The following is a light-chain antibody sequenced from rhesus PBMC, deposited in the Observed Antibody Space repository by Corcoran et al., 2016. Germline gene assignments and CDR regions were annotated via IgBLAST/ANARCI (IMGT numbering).Light chain of an antibody. CDR3: CSYACSYTICV. CDR2: DVS. CDR1: GGDIGAYHF. V-gene: IGLV2-32*01. Sequence: QAALTQPRPVSGSPGQSVTISCTGTGGDIGAYHFVSWYQMHPGSAPKLMIYDVSKRPSGVTDRFSGSKSSNTASLTISGLQAEDEADYYCCSYACSYTICVFGVGTRLTVL. J-gene: IGLJ1*01.